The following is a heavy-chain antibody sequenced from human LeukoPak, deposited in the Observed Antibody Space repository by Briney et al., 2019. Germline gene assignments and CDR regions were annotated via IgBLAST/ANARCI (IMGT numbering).Heavy chain of an antibody. CDR2: ISRSGNTI. CDR1: GFTFSNAW. D-gene: IGHD3-10*01. J-gene: IGHJ3*02. CDR3: ARVGLRFAFDI. Sequence: GGSLRLSCAASGFTFSNAWMSWVRQAPGKGLEWVSYISRSGNTIYYADSVKGRFTISRDNAKNSLYLKMNSLRAEDTAVYYCARVGLRFAFDIWGQGTMVTVSS. V-gene: IGHV3-11*04.